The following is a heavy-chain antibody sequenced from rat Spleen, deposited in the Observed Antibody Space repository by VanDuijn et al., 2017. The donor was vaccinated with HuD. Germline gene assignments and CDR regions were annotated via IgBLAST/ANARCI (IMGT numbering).Heavy chain of an antibody. CDR2: NSYDGIST. J-gene: IGHJ3*01. Sequence: EVQLVESGGGLVQPGRSLKLSCEVSGLTFSNYNMTWVRQAPTKGLEWVATNSYDGISTYYRDSVKGRFTVSRDNAKNTLYLQLDSLRSEDTATYYCVRQDTSGYSNWFAYWGQGTLVTVSS. CDR3: VRQDTSGYSNWFAY. V-gene: IGHV5-7*01. CDR1: GLTFSNYN. D-gene: IGHD4-3*01.